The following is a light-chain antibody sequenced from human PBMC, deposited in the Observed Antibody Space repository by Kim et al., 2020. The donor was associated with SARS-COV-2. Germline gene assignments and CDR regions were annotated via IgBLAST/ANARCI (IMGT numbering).Light chain of an antibody. CDR3: QVWDSNSDHAV. J-gene: IGLJ2*01. CDR1: NVGSKS. Sequence: PAHTAWITCGGNNVGSKSVHWYPQKPCQAPVLVIHYDSDRPSGIPELFSGSNSGNTATLSISRVEAGDEADYYCQVWDSNSDHAVFGGGTQLTVL. V-gene: IGLV3-21*04. CDR2: YDS.